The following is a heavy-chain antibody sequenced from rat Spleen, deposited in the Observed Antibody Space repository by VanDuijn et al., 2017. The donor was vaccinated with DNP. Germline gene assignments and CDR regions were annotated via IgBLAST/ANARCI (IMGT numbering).Heavy chain of an antibody. J-gene: IGHJ3*01. Sequence: QVQLKESGPGLVQPSQTLSLTCTVAGLSLTEYNVHWVRQPPGKGLEWMGVIWNSGGTRYDSTLKSRLTITKDTSKSQVFLKMNSLQTEDTATYYCARDLLRWRRGFAYWGQGTLVTVSS. CDR1: GLSLTEYN. CDR2: IWNSGGT. V-gene: IGHV2-41*01. CDR3: ARDLLRWRRGFAY. D-gene: IGHD1-11*01.